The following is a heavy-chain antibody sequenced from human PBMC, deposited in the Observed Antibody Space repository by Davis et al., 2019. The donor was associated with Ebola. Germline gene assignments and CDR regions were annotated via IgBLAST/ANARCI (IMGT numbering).Heavy chain of an antibody. CDR1: GGSISSGGYY. D-gene: IGHD3-3*01. CDR2: IYYSGST. J-gene: IGHJ6*02. V-gene: IGHV4-31*03. Sequence: MPSETLSLTCTVSGGSISSGGYYWSWIRQHPGKGLEWIGYIYYSGSTYYNPSLKSRVTISVDTSKNQFSLKLSSVTAADTAVYYCARCRERITIFGSARLYGMDVWGQGTTVTVSS. CDR3: ARCRERITIFGSARLYGMDV.